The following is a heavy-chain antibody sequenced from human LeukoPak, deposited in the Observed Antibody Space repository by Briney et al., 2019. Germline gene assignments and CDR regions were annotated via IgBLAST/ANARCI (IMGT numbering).Heavy chain of an antibody. D-gene: IGHD6-19*01. CDR1: GFTFSTYG. Sequence: GGSLRLSCAASGFTFSTYGMSWVRQAPGKGLEWVSAISGSGGNTYYADPVKGRFTISRDNSKSTLYMQMNSLRAEDTAVYYCAKDQSRSSGWSYFDNWGQGTLVTVSS. V-gene: IGHV3-23*01. CDR2: ISGSGGNT. CDR3: AKDQSRSSGWSYFDN. J-gene: IGHJ4*02.